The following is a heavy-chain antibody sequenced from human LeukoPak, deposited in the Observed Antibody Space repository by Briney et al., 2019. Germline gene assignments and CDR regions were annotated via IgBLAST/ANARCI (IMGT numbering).Heavy chain of an antibody. Sequence: SDTLSLTYTVSGGSISRYYWRWLPQPPGKGLEWIEEINRSGSTTYKPSVKSRVTISVDTSKNQFSLKLSSVTATDTAVYYCARERRKTYYMDVWGKGTTVTVSS. CDR3: ARERRKTYYMDV. J-gene: IGHJ6*03. CDR2: INRSGST. V-gene: IGHV4-34*01. CDR1: GGSISRYY. D-gene: IGHD1-14*01.